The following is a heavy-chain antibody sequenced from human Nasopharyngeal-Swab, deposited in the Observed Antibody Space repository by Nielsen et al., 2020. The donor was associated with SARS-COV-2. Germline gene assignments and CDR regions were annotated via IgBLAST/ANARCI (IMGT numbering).Heavy chain of an antibody. J-gene: IGHJ4*02. Sequence: SETLSLTCSVSGELVSSGSFYWSWIRQSPGKGLEWIGSIYYSGNTYCNPSLEGRVTVSVDTSKNQFSLNLRSVTAADTAVYYCARQGGWEVTYYFDHWGQGTLVTVSS. D-gene: IGHD2-15*01. CDR3: ARQGGWEVTYYFDH. V-gene: IGHV4-39*01. CDR1: GELVSSGSFY. CDR2: IYYSGNT.